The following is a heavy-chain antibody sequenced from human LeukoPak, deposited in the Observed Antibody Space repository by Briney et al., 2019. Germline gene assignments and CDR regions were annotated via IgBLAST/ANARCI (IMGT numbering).Heavy chain of an antibody. CDR2: IRQDGRDK. V-gene: IGHV3-7*01. CDR1: GFPFIHYW. D-gene: IGHD3-9*01. Sequence: PGGSLRLSCAVSGFPFIHYWMTWVRQAPGRGVEWVANIRQDGRDKYYVDSVRGRFTISRDNAKNSLYLQMSSLRDDDTAIYYCAAIDWAFLAWGQGALVTVSS. J-gene: IGHJ4*02. CDR3: AAIDWAFLA.